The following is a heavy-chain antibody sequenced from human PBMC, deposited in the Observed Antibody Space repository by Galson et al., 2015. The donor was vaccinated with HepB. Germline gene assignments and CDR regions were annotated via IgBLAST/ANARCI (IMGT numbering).Heavy chain of an antibody. V-gene: IGHV3-48*01. Sequence: SLRLSCAASGFTFSDYSMIWVRQAPGKGLEWVAYISSSRSTIYYADSVKGRFTVSRDNAKNSLYLQMNSLRGEDTALYYCARDSPARGDYWDQGTLVTVSS. CDR3: ARDSPARGDY. CDR1: GFTFSDYS. CDR2: ISSSRSTI. J-gene: IGHJ4*02. D-gene: IGHD6-6*01.